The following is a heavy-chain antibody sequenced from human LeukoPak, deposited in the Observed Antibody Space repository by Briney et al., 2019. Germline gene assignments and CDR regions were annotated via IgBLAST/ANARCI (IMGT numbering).Heavy chain of an antibody. D-gene: IGHD6-6*01. V-gene: IGHV3-7*01. CDR2: IKQDGSET. J-gene: IGHJ3*02. CDR3: ARDPGPSTAAWGAFDI. CDR1: GLTFSRYW. Sequence: GGSLRLSCAASGLTFSRYWMTCVRQAPGKGLEWGANIKQDGSETYYVDSVKGRFTISRDNAKSSLYLQVNSLRAEDTAVYFCARDPGPSTAAWGAFDIWGQGTVVTVSS.